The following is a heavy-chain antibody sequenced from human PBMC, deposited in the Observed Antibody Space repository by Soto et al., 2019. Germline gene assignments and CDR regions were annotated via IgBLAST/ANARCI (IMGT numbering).Heavy chain of an antibody. J-gene: IGHJ6*02. CDR1: GYNFTDYW. D-gene: IGHD1-26*01. Sequence: GESLKISCKGSGYNFTDYWIGWVRQMPGKGLEWMGIIYPDDSDTRYSPSFQGQVTISVDKSISAAYLQWGSLKASDTAMYFCARQEGATVLFYYGMDVWGQGTTVTVSS. V-gene: IGHV5-51*01. CDR3: ARQEGATVLFYYGMDV. CDR2: IYPDDSDT.